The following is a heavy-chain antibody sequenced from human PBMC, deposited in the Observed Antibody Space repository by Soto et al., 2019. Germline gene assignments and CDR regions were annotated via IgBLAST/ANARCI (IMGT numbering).Heavy chain of an antibody. CDR2: ISPYSGNT. D-gene: IGHD3-16*01. CDR3: AMVDNYVTPTPQDV. J-gene: IGHJ6*02. CDR1: GYIFVNYG. V-gene: IGHV1-18*01. Sequence: QVQLVQSGDEVRKPGSSVKVSCKASGYIFVNYGIGWVRQAPGQGLEWMGWISPYSGNTHYASKVQGRLTMTTDTSTTAASMDLASLTSDDTAVYYWAMVDNYVTPTPQDVWGQGTTVTVSS.